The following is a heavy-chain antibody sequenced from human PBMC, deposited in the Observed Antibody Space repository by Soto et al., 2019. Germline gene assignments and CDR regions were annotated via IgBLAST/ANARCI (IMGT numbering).Heavy chain of an antibody. Sequence: PSETLSLTCTVSGGSISSGDYYWSWIRQPPGKGLEWIGYIYYSGSTNYNPSLKSRVTISVGTSKNQFFMKLSSVTAADTAVYYCARWVSTIAVAGSSDAFDVWGQGTMVTVSS. CDR2: IYYSGST. V-gene: IGHV4-61*08. D-gene: IGHD6-19*01. CDR3: ARWVSTIAVAGSSDAFDV. J-gene: IGHJ3*01. CDR1: GGSISSGDYY.